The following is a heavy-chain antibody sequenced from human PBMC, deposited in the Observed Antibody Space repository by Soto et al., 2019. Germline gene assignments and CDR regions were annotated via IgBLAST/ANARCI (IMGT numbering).Heavy chain of an antibody. CDR1: GFTFSSYW. D-gene: IGHD2-15*01. J-gene: IGHJ6*02. Sequence: GSLRLSCAASGFTFSSYWMSWVRQAPGKGLEWVANIKQDGSEKYYVDSVKGRFTISKDNAKTTLYLQMNSLRAEDTAVYYCARTPQDVYYYYGMDVWGQGTTVTVSS. CDR2: IKQDGSEK. V-gene: IGHV3-7*05. CDR3: ARTPQDVYYYYGMDV.